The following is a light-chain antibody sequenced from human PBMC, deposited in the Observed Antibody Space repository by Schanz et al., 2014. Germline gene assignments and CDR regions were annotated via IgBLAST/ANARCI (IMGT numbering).Light chain of an antibody. V-gene: IGKV3-15*01. CDR1: LSVSSN. Sequence: EIVMTQFPATLSVSPGERATLSCRASLSVSSNLAWYQQKPGQAPRLLIYGASTRATGIPARFSGSGSGTEFTLTISSLQSEDFAVYYCQQYGSSPPYTFGQGTKLEIK. CDR3: QQYGSSPPYT. J-gene: IGKJ2*01. CDR2: GAS.